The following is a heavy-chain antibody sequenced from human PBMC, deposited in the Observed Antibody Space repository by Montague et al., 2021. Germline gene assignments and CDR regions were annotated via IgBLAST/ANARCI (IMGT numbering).Heavy chain of an antibody. CDR2: VIYSGAT. Sequence: SETLSLTCSVSGDSINGWYWSWIRQPPPKGLEWIVSVIYSGATNYNPSLKSRGTMSADTSKNQVSLKVNSVTAADTAVYYCARQGFYESGGFFIWGLGTLVTVSS. CDR3: ARQGFYESGGFFI. D-gene: IGHD3-22*01. CDR1: GDSINGWY. V-gene: IGHV4-59*01. J-gene: IGHJ4*02.